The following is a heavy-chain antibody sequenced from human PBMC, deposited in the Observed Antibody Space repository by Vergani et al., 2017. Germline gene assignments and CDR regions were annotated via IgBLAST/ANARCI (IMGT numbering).Heavy chain of an antibody. Sequence: QVQLQESGPGLVKPSQTLSLTCTVSGGSISSGSYYWSWIRQPAGKGLEWIGRIYTSGSTNYNPSLKSRVTISVDTSKNQFSLKLSSVTAADTAVYYCAREGSSVTNYYYYMDVWGKGTTVTVSS. V-gene: IGHV4-61*02. J-gene: IGHJ6*03. CDR1: GGSISSGSYY. CDR2: IYTSGST. D-gene: IGHD3-10*01. CDR3: AREGSSVTNYYYYMDV.